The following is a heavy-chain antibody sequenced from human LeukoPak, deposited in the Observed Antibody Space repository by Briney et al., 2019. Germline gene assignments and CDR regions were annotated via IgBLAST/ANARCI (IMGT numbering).Heavy chain of an antibody. Sequence: GESLKISCQASGYTFVNYWIAWVRRLPGKGLEWMGIIYPADYETRYSPSFQGHVTMSADDSSSVAYLQWTSLKASDSARYYCRAYNWDEAPGFDLWGQGTMVTVSS. CDR2: IYPADYET. CDR3: RAYNWDEAPGFDL. CDR1: GYTFVNYW. J-gene: IGHJ3*01. V-gene: IGHV5-51*01. D-gene: IGHD1-1*01.